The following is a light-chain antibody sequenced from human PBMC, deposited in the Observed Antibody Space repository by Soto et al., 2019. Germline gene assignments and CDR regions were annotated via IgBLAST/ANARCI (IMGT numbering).Light chain of an antibody. Sequence: QSALTQPASVSGSPGQSITISCTGTSSDVGDYNYVSWYQQHPGKAPKVMIYDVSNRPSGVSNRFSGSKSGNMASLTISGLQAEDEADYYCSSYTSSSTLVFGTGTKVTVL. CDR1: SSDVGDYNY. CDR3: SSYTSSSTLV. J-gene: IGLJ1*01. CDR2: DVS. V-gene: IGLV2-14*01.